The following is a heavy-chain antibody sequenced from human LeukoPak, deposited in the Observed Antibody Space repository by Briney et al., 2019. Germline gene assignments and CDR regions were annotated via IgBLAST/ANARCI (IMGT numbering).Heavy chain of an antibody. CDR1: GGSFSGYY. D-gene: IGHD4-11*01. J-gene: IGHJ4*02. Sequence: SETLSLTCAVSGGSFSGYYWTWIRQPPVKGLEWIGEINHSGSANYNPSLMSRVTISLDTSKNHFSLNLSSVTAADTAVYYCARGQGTVTTHWGQGTLVTVSS. CDR3: ARGQGTVTTH. V-gene: IGHV4-34*01. CDR2: INHSGSA.